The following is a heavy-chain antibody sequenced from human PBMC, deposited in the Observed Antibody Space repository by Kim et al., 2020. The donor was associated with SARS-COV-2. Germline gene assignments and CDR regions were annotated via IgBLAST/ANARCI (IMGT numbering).Heavy chain of an antibody. Sequence: SETLSLTCAVYGGSFSGYYWSWIRQPPGKGLEWIGEINHSGSTNYNPSLKSRVTISVDTSKNQFSLKLSSVTAADTAVYYCASAEQVYYGSGSYPGLYGMDVCGQGTTVTVSS. D-gene: IGHD3-10*01. CDR1: GGSFSGYY. CDR2: INHSGST. J-gene: IGHJ6*02. V-gene: IGHV4-34*01. CDR3: ASAEQVYYGSGSYPGLYGMDV.